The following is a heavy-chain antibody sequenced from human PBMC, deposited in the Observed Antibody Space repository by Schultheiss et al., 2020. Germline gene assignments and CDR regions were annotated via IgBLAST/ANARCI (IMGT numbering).Heavy chain of an antibody. CDR1: GDSISSGTYY. D-gene: IGHD5-12*01. J-gene: IGHJ4*02. CDR2: IYYSGIT. Sequence: SETLSLTCTVSGDSISSGTYYWSWIRQHPGKGLEWLGYIYYSGITYYNPSLKSRVTISVDTSKNQFSLKLSSVTAADTAVYYCARRAQGGYDDYWGQGTLVTVSS. CDR3: ARRAQGGYDDY. V-gene: IGHV4-31*03.